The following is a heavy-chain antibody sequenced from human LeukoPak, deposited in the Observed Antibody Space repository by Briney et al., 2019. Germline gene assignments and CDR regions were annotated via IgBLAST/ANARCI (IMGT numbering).Heavy chain of an antibody. Sequence: GGSLRLSCAASGFTFSSYAMHWVRQAPGKGLEWVAVISYDGSNKYYADSVKGRFTISRDNSKNTLYLQMNSLRTEDTAVYYCARPWYYDILTGPNSYFDYWGQGTLVTVSS. CDR2: ISYDGSNK. D-gene: IGHD3-9*01. J-gene: IGHJ4*02. CDR1: GFTFSSYA. CDR3: ARPWYYDILTGPNSYFDY. V-gene: IGHV3-30*04.